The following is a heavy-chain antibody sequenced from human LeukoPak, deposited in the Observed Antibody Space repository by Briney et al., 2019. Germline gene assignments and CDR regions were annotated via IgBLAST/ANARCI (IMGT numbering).Heavy chain of an antibody. CDR3: ARGAETYYDYVWGSYRPNRLDY. Sequence: ASVKVSCKASGYTFTGYFMHWVRQAPGQGLEWMGWINPNSGGTKYAQKIQGRVTMTRDTSISTAYMELSRLRSDDTAVYYCARGAETYYDYVWGSYRPNRLDYWGQGTLVTVSS. CDR2: INPNSGGT. J-gene: IGHJ4*02. CDR1: GYTFTGYF. V-gene: IGHV1-2*02. D-gene: IGHD3-16*02.